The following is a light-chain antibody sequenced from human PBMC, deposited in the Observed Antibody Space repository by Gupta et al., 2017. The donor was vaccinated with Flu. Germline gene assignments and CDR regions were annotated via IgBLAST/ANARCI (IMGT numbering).Light chain of an antibody. V-gene: IGKV3-20*01. CDR3: QPYGSSPWIN. J-gene: IGKJ3*01. CDR1: QSVSSSY. Sequence: EIVLTQSPGTLSLSPGERATLSCRASQSVSSSYLAWYQQKPGQAPRLLIYGASSRATGIPDRFSGSGSGTDFTLTISRLGPEDFAVYYCQPYGSSPWINFGPGNKVDIK. CDR2: GAS.